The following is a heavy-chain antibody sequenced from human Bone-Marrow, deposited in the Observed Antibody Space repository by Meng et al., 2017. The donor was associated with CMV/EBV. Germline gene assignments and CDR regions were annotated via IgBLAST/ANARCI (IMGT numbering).Heavy chain of an antibody. CDR2: INSDGSST. CDR1: GFTFSSYW. V-gene: IGHV3-74*01. J-gene: IGHJ5*02. D-gene: IGHD6-13*01. CDR3: ARGTSIAAAGLDP. Sequence: GGSLRLSCAASGFTFSSYWMHWVRQAPGKGLVWVSRINSDGSSTSYADSVKGRFTISRDNAKNTLYLQMNSLRAEDTAVYYCARGTSIAAAGLDPWGQGTLVTVSS.